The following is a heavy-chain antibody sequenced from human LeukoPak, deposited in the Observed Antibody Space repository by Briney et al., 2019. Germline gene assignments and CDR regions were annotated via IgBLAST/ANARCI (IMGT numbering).Heavy chain of an antibody. J-gene: IGHJ4*02. D-gene: IGHD2-15*01. CDR3: AKDLVVVVAATFDY. V-gene: IGHV4-39*07. Sequence: PSETLFLTCTVSGGSISSSSYYWGWIRQPPGKGLEWIGSIYYSGSTYYNPSLKSRVTISVDTSKNQFSLKLSSVTAADTAVYYCAKDLVVVVAATFDYWGQGTLVTVSS. CDR1: GGSISSSSYY. CDR2: IYYSGST.